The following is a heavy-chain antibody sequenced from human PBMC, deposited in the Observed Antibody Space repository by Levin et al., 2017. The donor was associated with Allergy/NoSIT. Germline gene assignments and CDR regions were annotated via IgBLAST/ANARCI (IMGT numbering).Heavy chain of an antibody. CDR2: IYYSGST. CDR3: ARHGGLRNYDILTKSLGWFDP. V-gene: IGHV4-39*01. J-gene: IGHJ5*02. D-gene: IGHD3-9*01. Sequence: SPTLSLTCTVSGGSISSSSYYWGWIRQPPGKGLEWIGSIYYSGSTYYNPSLKSRVTISVDTSKNQFSLKLSSVTAADTAVYYCARHGGLRNYDILTKSLGWFDPWGQGTLVTVSS. CDR1: GGSISSSSYY.